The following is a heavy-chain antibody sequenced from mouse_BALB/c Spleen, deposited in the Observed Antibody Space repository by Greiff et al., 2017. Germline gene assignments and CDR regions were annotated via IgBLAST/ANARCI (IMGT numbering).Heavy chain of an antibody. CDR2: ISSGSSTI. Sequence: EVQLVESGGGLVQPGGSLKLSCAASGFTFSSFGMHWVRQSPEKGLEWVAYISSGSSTIYYADTVKGRFTISRDNPKNTLFLQMTSLRSEDTAMYYCARSFAYWGQGTLVTVSA. J-gene: IGHJ3*01. CDR1: GFTFSSFG. CDR3: ARSFAY. V-gene: IGHV5-17*02.